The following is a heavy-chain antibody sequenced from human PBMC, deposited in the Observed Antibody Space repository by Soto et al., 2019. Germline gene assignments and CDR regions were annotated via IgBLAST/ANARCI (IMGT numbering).Heavy chain of an antibody. V-gene: IGHV3-21*01. J-gene: IGHJ4*02. CDR3: ARDRIMVRGVIIPPDYDY. CDR2: ISSSSSYI. Sequence: GGSLRLSCAASGFTFSSYSMNWVRQAPGKGLEWVSSISSSSSYIYYADSVKGRFTISRDNAKNSMYLQMNSLRAEDTAVYYCARDRIMVRGVIIPPDYDYWGQGTLVTVSS. D-gene: IGHD3-10*01. CDR1: GFTFSSYS.